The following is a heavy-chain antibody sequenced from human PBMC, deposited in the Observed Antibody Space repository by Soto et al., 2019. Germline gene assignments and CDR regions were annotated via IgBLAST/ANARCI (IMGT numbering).Heavy chain of an antibody. V-gene: IGHV3-23*01. D-gene: IGHD3-9*01. CDR3: AKGLGYFDWSQDYFDY. Sequence: GGSLRLSCAASGFTFSSYAMSWVRQAPGKGLEWVSAISGSGGSTYYADSVKGRFTISRDNSKNTLYLQMNSLRAEDTAVYYCAKGLGYFDWSQDYFDYWGQGTLVTVSS. CDR2: ISGSGGST. CDR1: GFTFSSYA. J-gene: IGHJ4*02.